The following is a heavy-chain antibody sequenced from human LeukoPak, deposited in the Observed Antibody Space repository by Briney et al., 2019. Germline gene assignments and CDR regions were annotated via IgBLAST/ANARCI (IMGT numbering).Heavy chain of an antibody. CDR2: ISSSSSTI. V-gene: IGHV3-48*04. Sequence: GGSLRLSCAASGFTFSSYSMNWVRQAPGKGLEWVSYISSSSSTIYYADSVKGRFTISRDNAKNSLYLQMNSLRAEDTAVYYCAKESGGGYYYDSSGLGYWGQGTLVTVSS. J-gene: IGHJ4*02. CDR3: AKESGGGYYYDSSGLGY. CDR1: GFTFSSYS. D-gene: IGHD3-22*01.